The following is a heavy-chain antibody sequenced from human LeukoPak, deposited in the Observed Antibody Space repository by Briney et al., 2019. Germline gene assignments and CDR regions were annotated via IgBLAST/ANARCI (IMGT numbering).Heavy chain of an antibody. D-gene: IGHD5-12*01. V-gene: IGHV1-69*05. Sequence: SSVKVSCKASGGTFSSYAISWVRQAPGQGLEWMGRIIPIFGTANYAQKFQGRVTITTDESTSTAYMELSSLRSEDTAVYYCAGGSYGYDGTHDYAYYYYMDVWGKGTTVTVSS. J-gene: IGHJ6*03. CDR3: AGGSYGYDGTHDYAYYYYMDV. CDR1: GGTFSSYA. CDR2: IIPIFGTA.